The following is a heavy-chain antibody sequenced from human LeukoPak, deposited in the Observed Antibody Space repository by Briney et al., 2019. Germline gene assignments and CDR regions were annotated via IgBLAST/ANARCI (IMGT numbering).Heavy chain of an antibody. J-gene: IGHJ6*03. V-gene: IGHV3-21*04. Sequence: GGSLRLSCAASGFTFSSYSMNWVRQAPGKGLEWVSSISSSSSYIYYADSVKGRFTISRGNAKNSLYLQMNSLRAEDTALYYCAREQYQLLYGYYYMDVWGKGTTVTVSS. D-gene: IGHD2-2*02. CDR3: AREQYQLLYGYYYMDV. CDR2: ISSSSSYI. CDR1: GFTFSSYS.